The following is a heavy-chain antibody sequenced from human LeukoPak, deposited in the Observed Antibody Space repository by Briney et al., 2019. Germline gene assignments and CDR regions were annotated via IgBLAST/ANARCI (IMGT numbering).Heavy chain of an antibody. CDR3: AKAGSGWYLLNYFDY. CDR2: IGGDGIA. Sequence: PGGSLRLSCVASGFTFTDHPMNWVRQAPGKGLEWISYIGGDGIAFYADSVKGRFTASKDDARKSMYLQMNSLRVEDTGVYYCAKAGSGWYLLNYFDYWGQGTLVTVSS. V-gene: IGHV3-69-1*01. CDR1: GFTFTDHP. J-gene: IGHJ4*02. D-gene: IGHD6-19*01.